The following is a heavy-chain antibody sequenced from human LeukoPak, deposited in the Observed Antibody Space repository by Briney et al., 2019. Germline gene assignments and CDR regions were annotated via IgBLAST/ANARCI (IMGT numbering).Heavy chain of an antibody. Sequence: GASVKVSCKASGGTFSSYAISWVRQAPGQGLEWMGGIIPIFGTANYAQKFQGRVTITTDESTSTAYMELSSLRSEDTAVYYCARIEYSSSSLDYWGQGTLVTVSS. CDR1: GGTFSSYA. D-gene: IGHD6-6*01. CDR3: ARIEYSSSSLDY. J-gene: IGHJ4*02. CDR2: IIPIFGTA. V-gene: IGHV1-69*05.